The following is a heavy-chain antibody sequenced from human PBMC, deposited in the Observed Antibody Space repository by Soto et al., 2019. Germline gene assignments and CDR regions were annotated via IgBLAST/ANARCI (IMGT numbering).Heavy chain of an antibody. CDR3: ARDLGYFRSGTCKRECFDP. J-gene: IGHJ5*02. CDR1: GYTFSSHG. Sequence: QVQLVQSGAEVKKPGTSVKVSCTASGYTFSSHGISWMRQAPGQGLQWIGWGSGDNGNTNYAQSLQGRVTMTTGTSTNTGHMELRSLRSDDTVVYYCARDLGYFRSGTCKRECFDPWGQGTLVIVSS. D-gene: IGHD1-26*01. CDR2: GSGDNGNT. V-gene: IGHV1-18*01.